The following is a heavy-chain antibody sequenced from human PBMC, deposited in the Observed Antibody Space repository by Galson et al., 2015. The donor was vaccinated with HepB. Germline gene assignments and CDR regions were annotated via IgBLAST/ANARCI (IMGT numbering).Heavy chain of an antibody. CDR1: GGSISSSSYY. Sequence: ETLSLTCTVSGGSISSSSYYWGWIRQPPGKGLEWIGSIYYSGSTYYNPSLKSRVTISVDTSKNQFSLKLSSVTAADTAVYYCARPEYGWGPSWFDPWGQGTLVTVSS. J-gene: IGHJ5*02. CDR2: IYYSGST. CDR3: ARPEYGWGPSWFDP. V-gene: IGHV4-39*01. D-gene: IGHD6-19*01.